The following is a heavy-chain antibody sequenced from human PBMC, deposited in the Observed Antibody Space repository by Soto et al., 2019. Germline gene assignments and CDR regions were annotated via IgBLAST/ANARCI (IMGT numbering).Heavy chain of an antibody. CDR3: AKDQSAAGFYYYYYGMDV. Sequence: GGSLRLSCAASGFTFSSYAMSWVRQAPGKGLEWVSAISGSGGSTYYADSVKGRFTISRDNSKNTLYLQMNSLRAEDTAVYYCAKDQSAAGFYYYYYGMDVWGQGTTVTVSS. CDR1: GFTFSSYA. CDR2: ISGSGGST. V-gene: IGHV3-23*01. J-gene: IGHJ6*02. D-gene: IGHD6-13*01.